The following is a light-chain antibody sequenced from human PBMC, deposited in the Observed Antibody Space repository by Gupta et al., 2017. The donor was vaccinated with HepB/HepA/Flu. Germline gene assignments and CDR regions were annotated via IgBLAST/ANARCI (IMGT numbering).Light chain of an antibody. CDR2: YKSDSDK. CDR3: MIWDSTAWV. J-gene: IGLJ3*02. V-gene: IGLV5-45*02. Sequence: QAVLTQPSSLSASPGASASLTCTLRSGINVGTFRKYWYQQKPGSPPQYLLNYKSDSDKHQGSGVPSRFSGSKDASANAVILLISGLQSEDDADYDCMIWDSTAWVFGGGTKLTVL. CDR1: SGINVGTFR.